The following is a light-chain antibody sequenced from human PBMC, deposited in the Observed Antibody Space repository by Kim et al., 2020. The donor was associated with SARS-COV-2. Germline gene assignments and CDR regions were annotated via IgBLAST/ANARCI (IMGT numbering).Light chain of an antibody. J-gene: IGKJ5*01. CDR2: GVS. V-gene: IGKV3-15*01. Sequence: EIVMTQSPATLSVSPGERATLSCRASQSVSSNLAWYQQRPGQAPRLLIYGVSTRATGIAARISASGSGTEFTLTISSLQSEDFAVYYCQQYDKWPITFGQGTRLEIK. CDR1: QSVSSN. CDR3: QQYDKWPIT.